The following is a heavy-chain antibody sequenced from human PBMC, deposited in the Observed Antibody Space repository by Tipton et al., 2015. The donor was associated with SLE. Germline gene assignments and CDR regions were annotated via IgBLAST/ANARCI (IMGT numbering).Heavy chain of an antibody. J-gene: IGHJ4*02. D-gene: IGHD3/OR15-3a*01. Sequence: SLRLSCAASGFTFGTHGISWVRQAPGKGLEWVALIWYDGSHTTYADSVKGRFTISRDNSKNMLYLQMNSLRVEDTAVYYCARDGLRGIGKFFDYWGQGTLVTVSS. V-gene: IGHV3-33*07. CDR3: ARDGLRGIGKFFDY. CDR2: IWYDGSHT. CDR1: GFTFGTHG.